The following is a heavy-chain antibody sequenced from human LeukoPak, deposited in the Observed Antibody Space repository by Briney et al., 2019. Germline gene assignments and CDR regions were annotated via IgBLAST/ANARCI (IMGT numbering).Heavy chain of an antibody. CDR2: VSPGGCT. J-gene: IGHJ5*02. Sequence: SETLSLTCAVSGVSVSDYYWSWIRQSPEKGLEWIGEVSPGGCTTYNPSLGSRVIISEDTSENQLSLNVTSVTAADTALYYCARIRCGRGQARCYNHWAQGSLVTVSS. CDR3: ARIRCGRGQARCYNH. D-gene: IGHD2-21*01. V-gene: IGHV4-34*01. CDR1: GVSVSDYY.